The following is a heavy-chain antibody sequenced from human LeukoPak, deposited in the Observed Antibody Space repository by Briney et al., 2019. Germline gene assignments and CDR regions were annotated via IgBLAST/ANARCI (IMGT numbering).Heavy chain of an antibody. V-gene: IGHV4-59*01. D-gene: IGHD3-16*01. Sequence: SETLSLTCTVSGDSISGSYWTWVRQPPGQGLEWVGQIHYSGRADYNPSLKRRITISVDTSKNQMSLTLTSVTAADTAIYYCVKFGVDYDMGVWGQGTTVTVSS. CDR2: IHYSGRA. CDR1: GDSISGSY. CDR3: VKFGVDYDMGV. J-gene: IGHJ6*02.